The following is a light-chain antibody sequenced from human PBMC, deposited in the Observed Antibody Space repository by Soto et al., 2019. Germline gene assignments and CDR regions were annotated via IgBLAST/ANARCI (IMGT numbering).Light chain of an antibody. Sequence: EIVLTQSPVTLSVSPGERASLSCRASQSVSSNLAWYQQKPGQAPRLLIYGASTRANGVPGRFSGGGSGTDFTLTISRLQSEDFALYYCQQYRTFGQGTKVEIK. CDR1: QSVSSN. CDR2: GAS. J-gene: IGKJ1*01. V-gene: IGKV3-15*01. CDR3: QQYRT.